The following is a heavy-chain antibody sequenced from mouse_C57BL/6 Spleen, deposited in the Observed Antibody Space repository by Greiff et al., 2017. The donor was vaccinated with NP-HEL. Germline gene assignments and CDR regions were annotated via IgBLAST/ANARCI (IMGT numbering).Heavy chain of an antibody. CDR3: ARMGDYYSNYFDY. J-gene: IGHJ2*01. CDR1: GYTFTDSN. V-gene: IGHV1-22*01. CDR2: INPNNGGT. Sequence: VQLQQSGPELVKPGASVKMSCKASGYTFTDSNMHWVKQSHGTSLEWIGYINPNNGGTSYNQKFKGKATLTVNKSSSTAYMELRSLTSEDSAVYYCARMGDYYSNYFDYWGQGTTLTVSS. D-gene: IGHD2-5*01.